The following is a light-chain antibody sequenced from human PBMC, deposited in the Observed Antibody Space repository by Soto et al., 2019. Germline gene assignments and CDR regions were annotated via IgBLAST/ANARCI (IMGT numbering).Light chain of an antibody. CDR2: GAS. CDR3: QQYGSSPPYT. CDR1: QSVSSSY. V-gene: IGKV3-20*01. J-gene: IGKJ2*01. Sequence: EIVLTQSPGTLSLSPGERATLSCRASQSVSSSYLAWYQQKPGQAPRLLIYGASSRATGIPDRFSGSGSGKDFTLTISRLEAEDCAVYCCQQYGSSPPYTFGQGTKLEIK.